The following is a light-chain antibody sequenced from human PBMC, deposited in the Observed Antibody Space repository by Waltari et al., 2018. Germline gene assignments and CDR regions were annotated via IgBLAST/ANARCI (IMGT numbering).Light chain of an antibody. V-gene: IGLV2-11*01. CDR2: DVH. CDR3: CSYAGADTSVL. J-gene: IGLJ2*01. Sequence: QSALTQPRSVSGSPGQSVTVSCTGTSSDVGGYDFVSWYQQYPGKAPKLIICDVHKRPPGVPDRFSGSKSGNTASLTISGLLNDDEADYYCCSYAGADTSVLFGGGTTLTVL. CDR1: SSDVGGYDF.